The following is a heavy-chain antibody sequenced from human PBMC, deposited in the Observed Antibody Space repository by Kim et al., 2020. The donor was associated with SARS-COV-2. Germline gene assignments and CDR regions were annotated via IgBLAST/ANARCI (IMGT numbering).Heavy chain of an antibody. CDR2: IGTAGDT. D-gene: IGHD3-22*01. J-gene: IGHJ6*02. CDR1: GFTFSSYD. V-gene: IGHV3-13*01. CDR3: ARGYYDREYYYGMDV. Sequence: GGSLRLSCAASGFTFSSYDMHWVRQATGKGLEWVSAIGTAGDTYYPGSVKGRFTISRENAKNSLYLQMNSLRAGDTAVYYCARGYYDREYYYGMDVWGQGTTVTVSS.